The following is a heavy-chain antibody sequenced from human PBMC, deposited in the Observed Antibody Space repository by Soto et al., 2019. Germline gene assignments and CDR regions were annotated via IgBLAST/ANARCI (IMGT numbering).Heavy chain of an antibody. CDR1: GYSFTSYW. J-gene: IGHJ6*02. CDR2: IYPGDSDT. Sequence: GESLKISCKGSGYSFTSYWMGWVRQMPGKGLEWMGIIYPGDSDTRYSPSFEGQVTISADKSITTAYLQWSSLKASDTAMYYCARPSHSSTRYYGVAVWGQGTTVTVSS. CDR3: ARPSHSSTRYYGVAV. V-gene: IGHV5-51*01. D-gene: IGHD3-22*01.